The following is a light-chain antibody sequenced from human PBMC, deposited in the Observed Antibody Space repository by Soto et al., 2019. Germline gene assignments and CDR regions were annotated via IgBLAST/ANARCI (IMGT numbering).Light chain of an antibody. V-gene: IGKV3-20*01. CDR2: GAS. Sequence: EIVLTQSPGTLSLSPWERATLSCRASQSVSSSYLAWYQQKPGQAPRLLIYGASSRATGIPDRFSGSGSGTDFTLTISRLEPEDFAVYFCQQYGSSPLTFGGGTRWIS. CDR1: QSVSSSY. CDR3: QQYGSSPLT. J-gene: IGKJ4*01.